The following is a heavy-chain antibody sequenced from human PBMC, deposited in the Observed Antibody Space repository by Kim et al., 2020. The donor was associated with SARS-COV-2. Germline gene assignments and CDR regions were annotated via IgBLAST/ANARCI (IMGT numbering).Heavy chain of an antibody. D-gene: IGHD3-3*01. CDR1: GGSISSGDYY. V-gene: IGHV4-30-4*01. CDR3: ARARATSITIFGVVIVHNFDY. J-gene: IGHJ4*02. CDR2: IYYSGST. Sequence: SETLSLTCTVSGGSISSGDYYWSWICQPPGKGLEWIGYIYYSGSTYYNPSLKSRVTISVDTSKNQFSLKLSSVTAADTAVYYCARARATSITIFGVVIVHNFDYWGQGTLVTVSS.